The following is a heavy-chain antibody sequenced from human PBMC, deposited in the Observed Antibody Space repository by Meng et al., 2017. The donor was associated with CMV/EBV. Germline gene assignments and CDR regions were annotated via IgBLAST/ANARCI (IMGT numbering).Heavy chain of an antibody. CDR3: ARDDLPKTVYYGSGSRHASIDY. CDR2: ISWNSGSI. V-gene: IGHV3-9*01. J-gene: IGHJ4*02. CDR1: GFTFDDYA. D-gene: IGHD3-10*01. Sequence: SLKISCAASGFTFDDYAMHWVRQAPGKGLEWVSGISWNSGSIGYADSVKGRFTISRDNAKNSLYLQMNSLRAEDTAVYYCARDDLPKTVYYGSGSRHASIDYWGQGTLVTVSS.